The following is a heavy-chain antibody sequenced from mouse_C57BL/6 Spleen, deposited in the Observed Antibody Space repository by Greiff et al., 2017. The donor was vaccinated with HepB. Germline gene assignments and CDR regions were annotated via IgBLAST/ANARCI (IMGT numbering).Heavy chain of an antibody. Sequence: VQLQQPGAELVMPGASVKLSCKASGYTFTSYWMHWVKQRPGQGLEWIGEIDPSDSYTNYNQKFKGKSTLTVDKSSSTAYMQLSSLTSEDSAVYYCARSLRWGWFAYWGQGTLVTVSA. V-gene: IGHV1-69*01. J-gene: IGHJ3*01. CDR3: ARSLRWGWFAY. D-gene: IGHD2-3*01. CDR1: GYTFTSYW. CDR2: IDPSDSYT.